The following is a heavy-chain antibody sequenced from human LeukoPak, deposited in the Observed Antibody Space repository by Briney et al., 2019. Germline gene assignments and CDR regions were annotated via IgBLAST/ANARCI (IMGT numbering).Heavy chain of an antibody. CDR1: GFPFSETW. D-gene: IGHD3-16*01. CDR2: IEPDGSES. Sequence: PGGSLRLPCAASGFPFSETWMNWFRQVPGKGLEWVGNIEPDGSESYYLASLEGRSTLSRDNVKNSLYLQMNSQRDEDTAIYYCAGPGVGGGAFDIWGQGTVVTVSS. J-gene: IGHJ3*02. CDR3: AGPGVGGGAFDI. V-gene: IGHV3-7*01.